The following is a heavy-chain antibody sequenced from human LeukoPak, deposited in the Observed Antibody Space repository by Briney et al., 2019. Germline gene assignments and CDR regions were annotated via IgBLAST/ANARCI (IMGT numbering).Heavy chain of an antibody. D-gene: IGHD3-3*01. CDR3: ARGYYDFWSGNNWFDP. Sequence: PSETLSLTCTVSGGSISSYYWSWIRQPAGKGLEWIGRIYTSGSTNYNPSLKSRVTISVDTSKNQFSLKLSSLTAADTAVYYFARGYYDFWSGNNWFDPWGQGTLVTVSS. CDR1: GGSISSYY. CDR2: IYTSGST. V-gene: IGHV4-4*07. J-gene: IGHJ5*02.